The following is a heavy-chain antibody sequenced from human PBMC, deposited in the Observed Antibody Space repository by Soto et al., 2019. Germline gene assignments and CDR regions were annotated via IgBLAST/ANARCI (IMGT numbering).Heavy chain of an antibody. J-gene: IGHJ4*02. CDR3: AKHEGYCSTTTCSNFDY. CDR1: GFTFTSYW. CDR2: IYPGDSDS. V-gene: IGHV5-51*01. Sequence: PGESLKISCKGSGFTFTSYWIAWVRQMPGKGLEWMGIIYPGDSDSSYSPSFQGQVTISADKSINTAYLHWSSLKASDTAIYYCAKHEGYCSTTTCSNFDYWGQGTPVTAPQ. D-gene: IGHD2-2*01.